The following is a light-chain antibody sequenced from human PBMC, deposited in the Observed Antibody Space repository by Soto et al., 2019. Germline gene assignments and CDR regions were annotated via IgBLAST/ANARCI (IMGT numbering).Light chain of an antibody. CDR3: SSYAGSNNLV. CDR2: EVT. CDR1: KSDVGTYSY. Sequence: QSALTQPPSASGSPGQSVTISCTGTKSDVGTYSYVSWYQQHPGKAPKLMIYEVTKRPSGVPDRFSGSKSGNTVSLTVSGLQAEDEAEYYCSSYAGSNNLVFGGGTKLTVL. J-gene: IGLJ3*02. V-gene: IGLV2-8*01.